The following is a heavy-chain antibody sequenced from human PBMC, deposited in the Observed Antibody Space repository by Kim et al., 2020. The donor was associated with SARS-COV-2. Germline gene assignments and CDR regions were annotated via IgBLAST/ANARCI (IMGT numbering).Heavy chain of an antibody. CDR3: ARGPEFDP. J-gene: IGHJ5*02. V-gene: IGHV3-30*01. Sequence: RNKYSAEHVQGRLTISRDNSKNTLYLQMTSLRAEDTAVYYCARGPEFDPWGQGTLVTVSS. CDR2: RNK.